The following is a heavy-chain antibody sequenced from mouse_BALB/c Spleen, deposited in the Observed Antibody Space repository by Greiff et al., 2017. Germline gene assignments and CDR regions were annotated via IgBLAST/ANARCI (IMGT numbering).Heavy chain of an antibody. CDR3: ARSTMITTLAY. D-gene: IGHD2-4*01. J-gene: IGHJ3*01. Sequence: EVQLVESGGGLVKPGGSLKLSCAASGFTFSSYAMSWVRQSPEKRLEWVAEISSGGSYTYYPDTVTGRFTISRDNAKNTLYLEMSSLRSEDTAMYYCARSTMITTLAYWGQGTLVTVSA. V-gene: IGHV5-9-4*01. CDR1: GFTFSSYA. CDR2: ISSGGSYT.